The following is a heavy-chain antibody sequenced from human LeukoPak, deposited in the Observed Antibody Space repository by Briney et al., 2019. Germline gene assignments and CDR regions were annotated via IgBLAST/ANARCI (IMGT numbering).Heavy chain of an antibody. CDR1: GGSISSGGYY. J-gene: IGHJ4*02. CDR2: IYHSGST. D-gene: IGHD2-15*01. CDR3: ARGAGEATPDY. Sequence: PSQTLSLTCTVSGGSISSGGYYWSWIRQPPGKGLEWIGYIYHSGSTYYNPSLKSRVTISVDRSKNQFSLKLSSVTAADTAVYYCARGAGEATPDYWGQGTLVTVSS. V-gene: IGHV4-30-2*01.